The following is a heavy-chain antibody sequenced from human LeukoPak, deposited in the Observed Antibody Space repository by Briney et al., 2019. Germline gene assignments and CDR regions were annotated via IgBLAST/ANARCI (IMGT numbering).Heavy chain of an antibody. CDR3: ARSRSLWFGEVTYGMDV. CDR2: FDPEDGET. CDR1: GYTLTELS. Sequence: ASVKVSCKVSGYTLTELSMHWVRQAPGKGLEWMGGFDPEDGETIYAQKFQGRVTMTRDTSISTAYMELSRLRSDDTAVYYCARSRSLWFGEVTYGMDVWGQGTTVTVSS. D-gene: IGHD3-10*01. V-gene: IGHV1-24*01. J-gene: IGHJ6*02.